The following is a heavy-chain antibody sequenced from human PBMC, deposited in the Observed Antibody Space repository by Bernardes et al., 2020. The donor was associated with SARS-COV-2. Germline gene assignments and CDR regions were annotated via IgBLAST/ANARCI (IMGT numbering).Heavy chain of an antibody. CDR3: ARDPTTTVTTSPYYYGMDV. CDR1: GGSISSYY. V-gene: IGHV4-4*07. D-gene: IGHD4-17*01. CDR2: VYTSGST. J-gene: IGHJ6*02. Sequence: SETLSLTCTVSGGSISSYYWSWIRQPAGKGLEWIGRVYTSGSTSYNPSLKSRVTMSVDTSKNQFSLKLNSVTAADTAVYYCARDPTTTVTTSPYYYGMDVWGQGTTVTVSS.